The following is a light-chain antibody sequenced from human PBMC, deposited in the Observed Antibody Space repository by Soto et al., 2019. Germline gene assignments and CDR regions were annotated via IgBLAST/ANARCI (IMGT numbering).Light chain of an antibody. CDR3: QQRSNWPIT. V-gene: IGKV3D-20*02. CDR1: QTVSGSY. Sequence: NVLTQSPGTLSLSPGERATVSCRASQTVSGSYVAWYQQKPGQTPRLLIYGASNRATGIPARFSGSGSGTDFTLTISSLEPEDFAVYYCQQRSNWPITFGQGTRLEIK. CDR2: GAS. J-gene: IGKJ5*01.